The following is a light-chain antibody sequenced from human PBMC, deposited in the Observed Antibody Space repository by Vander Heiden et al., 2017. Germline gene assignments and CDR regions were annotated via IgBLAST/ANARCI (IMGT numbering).Light chain of an antibody. Sequence: QAGLTQPHSASMGLRPTATLTCTGNNNNVGGQGAAWLQQHRGHPPKLLSYKNNNRPSGISERFSASRSGNTASLTITGLQPEDEADYYCSAWDSSLGAWLFGGGTKLTVL. CDR3: SAWDSSLGAWL. J-gene: IGLJ3*02. V-gene: IGLV10-54*01. CDR1: NNNVGGQG. CDR2: KNN.